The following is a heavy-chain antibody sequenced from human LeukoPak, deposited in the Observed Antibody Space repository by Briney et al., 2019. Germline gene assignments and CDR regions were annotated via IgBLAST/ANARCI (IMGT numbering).Heavy chain of an antibody. D-gene: IGHD3-3*01. CDR1: GFTFGSYW. CDR3: ARDSWRVLDY. V-gene: IGHV3-7*05. CDR2: IKHDGSEK. Sequence: PGGSLRLSCAASGFTFGSYWLSWVRQAPGKGLEWVANIKHDGSEKYYVDSVRGRFTISRDNDKNSLYLQMNSLRAEDTAVYFYARDSWRVLDYWGQGTLVTVSS. J-gene: IGHJ4*02.